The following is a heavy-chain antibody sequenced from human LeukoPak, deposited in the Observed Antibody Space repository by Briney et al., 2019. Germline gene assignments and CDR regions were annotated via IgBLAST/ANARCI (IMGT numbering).Heavy chain of an antibody. CDR1: GGTFSSYA. V-gene: IGHV1-18*01. D-gene: IGHD6-13*01. Sequence: ASVKVSCKASGGTFSSYAISWVRQAPGQGLEWMGWISAYNGNTNYAQKLQGRVTMTTDTSTSTAYMELRSLRSDDTAVYYCARVGARIAAAGGPDYWGQGTLVTVSS. CDR3: ARVGARIAAAGGPDY. CDR2: ISAYNGNT. J-gene: IGHJ4*02.